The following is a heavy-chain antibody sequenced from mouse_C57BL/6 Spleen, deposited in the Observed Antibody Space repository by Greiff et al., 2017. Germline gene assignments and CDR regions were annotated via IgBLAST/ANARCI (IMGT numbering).Heavy chain of an antibody. CDR2: IYPGDGDT. J-gene: IGHJ1*03. D-gene: IGHD1-1*01. V-gene: IGHV1-82*01. CDR3: AREEEVIGRYFDV. Sequence: VQLVESGPELVKPGASVKISCKASGYAFSSSWMNWVKQRPGKGLEWIGRIYPGDGDTNYNGKFKGKATLTADKSSSTAYMQLSSLTSEDSAVYFCAREEEVIGRYFDVWGTGTTVTVSS. CDR1: GYAFSSSW.